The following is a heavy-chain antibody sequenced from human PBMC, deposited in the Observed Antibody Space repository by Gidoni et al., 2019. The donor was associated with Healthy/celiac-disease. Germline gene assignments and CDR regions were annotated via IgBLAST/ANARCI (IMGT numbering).Heavy chain of an antibody. Sequence: QVQLQESGPGLVTPSETLSLTCPVSGGSISSYYWSWIRQPPGKGLEWIGYIYYSGSTNYNPSLKSRVTISVDTSKNQFSLKLSSVTAADTAVYYCAGRVASSSWYMGYWGQGTLVTVSS. CDR1: GGSISSYY. CDR2: IYYSGST. CDR3: AGRVASSSWYMGY. D-gene: IGHD6-13*01. V-gene: IGHV4-59*08. J-gene: IGHJ4*02.